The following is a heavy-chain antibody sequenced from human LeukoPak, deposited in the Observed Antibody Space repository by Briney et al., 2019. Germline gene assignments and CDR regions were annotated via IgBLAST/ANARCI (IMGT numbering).Heavy chain of an antibody. CDR3: ARWSLVILAMVRPRAFDL. D-gene: IGHD3-10*01. CDR1: GGSFSGYY. CDR2: INHSGST. J-gene: IGHJ2*01. Sequence: SETLSLTCAVYGGSFSGYYWSWIRQPPGKGLVWIGEINHSGSTNYNPSLKSRVTISVDTSKNQFSLKLSSVTAADTAVYYCARWSLVILAMVRPRAFDLWGRGTLVTVSS. V-gene: IGHV4-34*01.